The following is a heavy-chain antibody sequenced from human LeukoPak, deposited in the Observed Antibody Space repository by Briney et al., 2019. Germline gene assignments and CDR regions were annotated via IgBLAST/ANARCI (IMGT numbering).Heavy chain of an antibody. CDR2: IKHDGSEK. V-gene: IGHV3-7*01. Sequence: GGSLRLSCAASGFPVDRYWMSWVRLAPGKGLEWVANIKHDGSEKTFVDSVKGRFTISRNNAENSLYLQMNSLRAEDTAVYYCARQPIYEAYFDFWGQGTLVTVSS. D-gene: IGHD3-16*01. CDR1: GFPVDRYW. CDR3: ARQPIYEAYFDF. J-gene: IGHJ4*02.